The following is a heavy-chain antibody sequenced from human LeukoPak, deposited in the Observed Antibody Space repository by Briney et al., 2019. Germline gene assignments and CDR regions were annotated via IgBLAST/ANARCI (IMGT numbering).Heavy chain of an antibody. CDR1: GFTFSSYA. D-gene: IGHD3-16*01. CDR3: ARSGGPKSFDY. J-gene: IGHJ4*02. V-gene: IGHV3-30-3*01. CDR2: ISYDGSNK. Sequence: PGGSLRLSCAASGFTFSSYAMHWVRQAPGKGLEWVAVISYDGSNKYYADSVKGRFTISRDNSKNTLYLQMNSLRAEDTAVYYCARSGGPKSFDYWGQGTLVTVSS.